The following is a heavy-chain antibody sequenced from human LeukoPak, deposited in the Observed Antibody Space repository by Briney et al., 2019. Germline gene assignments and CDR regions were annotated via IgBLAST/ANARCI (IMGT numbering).Heavy chain of an antibody. CDR3: ARARMVGGTTYYFAY. CDR1: GFTFSDYN. V-gene: IGHV3-11*04. D-gene: IGHD1-26*01. J-gene: IGHJ4*02. Sequence: GGSLRLSCAASGFTFSDYNMNWVRQAPGKGLEWVSYITNGGSTIHHADSVKGRFTISRDNAKKTLYLQMNSLRAEDTAVYYCARARMVGGTTYYFAYWGQGILVTVSS. CDR2: ITNGGSTI.